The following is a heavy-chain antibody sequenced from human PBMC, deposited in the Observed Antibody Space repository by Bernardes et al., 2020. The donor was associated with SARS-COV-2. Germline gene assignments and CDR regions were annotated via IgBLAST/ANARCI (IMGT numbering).Heavy chain of an antibody. J-gene: IGHJ4*02. CDR1: GVRFSTSA. Sequence: GGSLRLSCTTSGVRFSTSAMSWVRQAPGKGLEWVSLINYSGVATLYADSVKGRFTISRDNSRNTLYLQMNGLRAEDTARYYCIPSDLGVPYWGPGTLVTVSS. V-gene: IGHV3-23*01. CDR3: IPSDLGVPY. CDR2: INYSGVAT. D-gene: IGHD2-21*01.